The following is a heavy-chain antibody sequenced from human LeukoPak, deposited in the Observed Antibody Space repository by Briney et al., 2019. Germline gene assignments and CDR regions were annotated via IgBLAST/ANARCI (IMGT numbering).Heavy chain of an antibody. J-gene: IGHJ4*02. CDR3: ARGGDYDFWSGYYTPDFTQPLDY. V-gene: IGHV4-39*07. D-gene: IGHD3-3*01. Sequence: PSETLSLTCTVSGGSISSSSYYWGWIRQPPGKGLEWIGSIYYSGSTYYNPSLKSRVTISVDASKNQFSLKLSSVTAADTAVYYCARGGDYDFWSGYYTPDFTQPLDYWGQGTLVTVSS. CDR2: IYYSGST. CDR1: GGSISSSSYY.